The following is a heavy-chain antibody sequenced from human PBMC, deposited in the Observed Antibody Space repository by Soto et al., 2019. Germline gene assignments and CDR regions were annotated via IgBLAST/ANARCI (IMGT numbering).Heavy chain of an antibody. D-gene: IGHD3-22*01. CDR2: INPSGGST. CDR3: ARNPKPRVHYSSAPECFDY. Sequence: ASVKVSCKASGPTFTSYYMHWVRQATGQGLEWMGIINPSGGSTSYAQKFQGRVTMTRDTSTSTVYMELSSLRSEDTAVYYCARNPKPRVHYSSAPECFDYWGQGTLVTVSS. CDR1: GPTFTSYY. J-gene: IGHJ4*02. V-gene: IGHV1-46*01.